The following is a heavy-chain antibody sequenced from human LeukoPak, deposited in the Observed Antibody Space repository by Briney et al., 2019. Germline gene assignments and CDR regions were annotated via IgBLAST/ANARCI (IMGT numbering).Heavy chain of an antibody. Sequence: GESLKISCKGSGCRFTSYWIGWVRQMPGKGLEWMGIIYPGDSDTRYSPSFQGQVTISADKSISTAYLQWSSLKASDTAMYYCARIMYSSSWYYFDYWGQGTLVTVSS. V-gene: IGHV5-51*01. CDR3: ARIMYSSSWYYFDY. CDR2: IYPGDSDT. J-gene: IGHJ4*02. CDR1: GCRFTSYW. D-gene: IGHD6-13*01.